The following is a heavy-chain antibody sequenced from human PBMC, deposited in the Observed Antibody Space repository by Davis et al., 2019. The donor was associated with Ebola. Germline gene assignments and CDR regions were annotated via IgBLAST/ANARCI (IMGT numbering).Heavy chain of an antibody. Sequence: GESLKISCKGSGYSFTSFWIGWVRQMPGKGMEWMGNIYPGDSDTRYSPSFQGQVTISADKSISTAYLQWSSLKASDTAMYYCAAYYDSSGYLTPYYFYYWGQGTLVTVSS. D-gene: IGHD3-22*01. CDR3: AAYYDSSGYLTPYYFYY. J-gene: IGHJ4*02. CDR1: GYSFTSFW. V-gene: IGHV5-51*01. CDR2: IYPGDSDT.